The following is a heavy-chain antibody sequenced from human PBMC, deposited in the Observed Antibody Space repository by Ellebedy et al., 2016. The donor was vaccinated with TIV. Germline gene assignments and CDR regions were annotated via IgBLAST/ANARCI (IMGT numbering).Heavy chain of an antibody. CDR1: GFTFSSYS. CDR3: ARDLGPWRDYYYYGMDV. J-gene: IGHJ6*02. CDR2: ISSSSSYI. V-gene: IGHV3-21*01. D-gene: IGHD3-16*01. Sequence: GESLKISXAASGFTFSSYSMNWVRQAPGKGLEWVSSISSSSSYIYYADSVKGRFTISRDNAKNSLYLQMNGLRAEDTAVYYCARDLGPWRDYYYYGMDVWGQGTTVTVSS.